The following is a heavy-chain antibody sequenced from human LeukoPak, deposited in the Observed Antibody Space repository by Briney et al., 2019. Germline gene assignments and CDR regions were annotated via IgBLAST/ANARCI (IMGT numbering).Heavy chain of an antibody. J-gene: IGHJ6*02. V-gene: IGHV3-48*02. CDR2: ISSSSSTI. D-gene: IGHD3-10*01. CDR1: GFTFSSYS. CDR3: ARDPGDVRTYYYGSGSYFYYYYGMDV. Sequence: QPGRSLRLSCAASGFTFSSYSMNWVRQAPGKGLEWVSYISSSSSTIYYADSVKGRFTISRDNAKNSLYLQMNSLRDEDTAVYYCARDPGDVRTYYYGSGSYFYYYYGMDVWGQGTTVTVSS.